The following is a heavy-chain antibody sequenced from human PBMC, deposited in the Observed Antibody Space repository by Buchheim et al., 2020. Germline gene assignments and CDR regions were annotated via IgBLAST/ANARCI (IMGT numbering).Heavy chain of an antibody. CDR2: ISYDGSNK. CDR1: GFTFSSYA. D-gene: IGHD4-11*01. CDR3: AREVKAFDI. Sequence: QVQLVESGGGVVQPGRSLRLSCAASGFTFSSYAMHWVRQAPGKGLEWVAVISYDGSNKYYADSVKGRFTISRDNSKNTLYLQMNSLRAEDTAVYYCAREVKAFDIWGQGT. J-gene: IGHJ3*02. V-gene: IGHV3-30-3*01.